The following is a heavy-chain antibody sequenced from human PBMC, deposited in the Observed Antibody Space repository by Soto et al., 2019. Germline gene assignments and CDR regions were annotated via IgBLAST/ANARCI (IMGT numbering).Heavy chain of an antibody. V-gene: IGHV1-3*01. J-gene: IGHJ6*03. D-gene: IGHD2-15*01. Sequence: GASVKVSCKASGYTFTNYGISWVRQAPGERLEWVGWINAGNGNTKYSQKFQGRVTITRDTSASTAYMELSSLRSEDTAVYYCARVGYCSGGSCRRDVYYYYMDVWGKGTTVTVSS. CDR2: INAGNGNT. CDR3: ARVGYCSGGSCRRDVYYYYMDV. CDR1: GYTFTNYG.